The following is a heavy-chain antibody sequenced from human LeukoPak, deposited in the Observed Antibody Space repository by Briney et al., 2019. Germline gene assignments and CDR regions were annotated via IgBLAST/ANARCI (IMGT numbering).Heavy chain of an antibody. V-gene: IGHV3-7*01. J-gene: IGHJ3*02. D-gene: IGHD2-8*01. Sequence: GGSLRLSCAASGFTFSRYWMGWVRQAPGKGLERVANIKEDGGEKFHVDSVKGRFTISRDNAKKSLYLQMNSLRAEDTAVYFCARVLGCTNGVCHDAFDIWGQGTVVTVSS. CDR2: IKEDGGEK. CDR3: ARVLGCTNGVCHDAFDI. CDR1: GFTFSRYW.